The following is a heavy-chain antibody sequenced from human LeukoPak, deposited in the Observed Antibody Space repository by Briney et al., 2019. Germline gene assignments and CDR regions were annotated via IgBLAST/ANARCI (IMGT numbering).Heavy chain of an antibody. CDR2: INPTGGST. CDR1: GYTFPSYF. CDR3: ARTAARRFDY. Sequence: GAXVKVSCKASGYTFPSYFMHWVRQAPGQGLEWMGIINPTGGSTTYAQKFQGRVTMTRDTSTSTVYMELSSLRSDDTAVYYCARTAARRFDYWGQGTLVTVSS. J-gene: IGHJ4*02. V-gene: IGHV1-46*01. D-gene: IGHD6-6*01.